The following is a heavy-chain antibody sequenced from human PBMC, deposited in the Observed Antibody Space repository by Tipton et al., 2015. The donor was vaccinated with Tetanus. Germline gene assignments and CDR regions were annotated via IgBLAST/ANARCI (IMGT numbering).Heavy chain of an antibody. Sequence: QVQLVQSGTEVKKPGSSVKVSCKASGGTFSSYAISWVRQAPGQGLEWMGGIIPIFGTANYAQKFQGRVTITADESTSTAYMELSSLRSEDTAVYYCARNIGGSSSSSMCYYYGMDVWGQGTTVTVSS. D-gene: IGHD6-6*01. CDR1: GGTFSSYA. CDR2: IIPIFGTA. CDR3: ARNIGGSSSSSMCYYYGMDV. J-gene: IGHJ6*02. V-gene: IGHV1-69*12.